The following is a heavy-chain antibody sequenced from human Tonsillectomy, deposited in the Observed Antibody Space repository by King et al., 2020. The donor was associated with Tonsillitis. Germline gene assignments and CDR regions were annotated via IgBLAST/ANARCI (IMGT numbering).Heavy chain of an antibody. CDR2: ISGSGGST. V-gene: IGHV3-23*04. D-gene: IGHD3-9*01. Sequence: VQLVESGGDLVQPGGSLRLSCAASGFTFSSYAMSWVRQAPGKGLEWVSAISGSGGSTYYADSVKGRFTISRDNSKNTLYLQMYSLRAEDTAVYYCAKGGATKTGYHAPFDYWGQGTLVTVSS. CDR1: GFTFSSYA. J-gene: IGHJ4*02. CDR3: AKGGATKTGYHAPFDY.